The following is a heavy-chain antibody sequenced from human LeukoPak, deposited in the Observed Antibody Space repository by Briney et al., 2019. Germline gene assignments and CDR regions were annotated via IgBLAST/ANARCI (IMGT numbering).Heavy chain of an antibody. V-gene: IGHV1-2*04. CDR2: INPNSGGT. D-gene: IGHD3-10*01. CDR1: GYTFTGYY. J-gene: IGHJ3*02. Sequence: GASVKVSCKASGYTFTGYYMHWVRQAPGQGLEWMGWINPNSGGTNYAQKFQGWVTMTRDTSISTAYMELSRLRSDDTAVYYCARDVLLWFGELLYAFDIWGQGTMVTVSS. CDR3: ARDVLLWFGELLYAFDI.